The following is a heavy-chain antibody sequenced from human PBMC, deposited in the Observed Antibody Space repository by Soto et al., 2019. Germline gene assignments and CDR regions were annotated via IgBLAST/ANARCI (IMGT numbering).Heavy chain of an antibody. D-gene: IGHD3-22*01. CDR2: IIPIFGTA. Sequence: QVQLVQSGAEVKKPGSSVKVSCKASGGTFSSYAISWVRQAPGQGLEWMGGIIPIFGTANYARKFQGRVTITPDESTRPAYRERSSRRSENTAVYYGARDPYDYDNHAYFDLWGRGTLVTVSS. CDR3: ARDPYDYDNHAYFDL. J-gene: IGHJ2*01. CDR1: GGTFSSYA. V-gene: IGHV1-69*05.